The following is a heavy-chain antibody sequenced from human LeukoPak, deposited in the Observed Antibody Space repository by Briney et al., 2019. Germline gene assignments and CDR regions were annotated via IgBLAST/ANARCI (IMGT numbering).Heavy chain of an antibody. J-gene: IGHJ4*02. V-gene: IGHV1-69*06. D-gene: IGHD3-22*01. CDR2: IIPIFGTA. CDR1: GGTFSSYA. Sequence: GASVKVSCKASGGTFSSYAISWVRQAPGQGLEWMGGIIPIFGTANYAQKFQGRVTMTEDTSTDTAYMELSSLRSEDTAVYYCAIHTSDSSGYRVPGAYWGQGTLVTVSS. CDR3: AIHTSDSSGYRVPGAY.